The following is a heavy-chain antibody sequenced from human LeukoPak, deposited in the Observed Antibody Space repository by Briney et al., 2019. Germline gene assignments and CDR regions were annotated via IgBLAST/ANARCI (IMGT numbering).Heavy chain of an antibody. CDR3: ARHSQYYYGSGSWRAFDY. Sequence: SETLSLTCAVYGGSFSSYYWTWIRQSPGKGLEWIGEINHSGSTNYNPSLKSRVTISVDTSKSQFSLKLSSVTAADTAVYYCARHSQYYYGSGSWRAFDYWGQGTLVTVSS. CDR1: GGSFSSYY. D-gene: IGHD3-10*01. J-gene: IGHJ4*02. CDR2: INHSGST. V-gene: IGHV4-34*01.